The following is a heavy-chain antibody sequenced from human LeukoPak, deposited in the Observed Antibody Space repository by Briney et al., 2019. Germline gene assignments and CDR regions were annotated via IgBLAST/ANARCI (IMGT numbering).Heavy chain of an antibody. D-gene: IGHD2-15*01. CDR2: IYTSGST. CDR1: GGSISSYY. V-gene: IGHV4-4*07. CDR3: ARVPCSGGSCYLIDP. J-gene: IGHJ5*02. Sequence: SETLSLTCTVSGGSISSYYWSWIRQPAGKGLEWIGRIYTSGSTNYNPSLKSLVTMSVDKSKNQFSLKLSSVTAADTAVYYCARVPCSGGSCYLIDPWGQGTLVTVSS.